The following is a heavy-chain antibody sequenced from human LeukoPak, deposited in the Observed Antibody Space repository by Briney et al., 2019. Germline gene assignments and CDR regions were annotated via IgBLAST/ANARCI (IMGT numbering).Heavy chain of an antibody. CDR3: ARDLEYYNSSGYQPYYYMDV. Sequence: SGTLSLTCAVSGGSISSSNWWSWVRQPPGKGLEWIGEIYHSGSTNYNPSLKSRVTISVDKSKNQFSLKLSSVTAADTAVYYCARDLEYYNSSGYQPYYYMDVWGKGTTVTVSS. J-gene: IGHJ6*03. CDR2: IYHSGST. V-gene: IGHV4-4*02. CDR1: GGSISSSNW. D-gene: IGHD3-22*01.